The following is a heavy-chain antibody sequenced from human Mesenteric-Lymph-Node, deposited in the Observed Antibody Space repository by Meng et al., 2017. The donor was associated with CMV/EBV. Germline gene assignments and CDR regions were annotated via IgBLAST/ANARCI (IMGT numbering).Heavy chain of an antibody. CDR3: ARVQLELYYFDY. CDR1: GYTFTSYY. CDR2: INPSGGST. Sequence: SCKASGYTFTSYYMHWVRQAPGQGLEWMGIINPSGGSTSYAQKFQGRVTMTRDTSTSTVYMELSSLRSEDTAVYYCARVQLELYYFDYWGQGTLVTVSS. D-gene: IGHD1-1*01. V-gene: IGHV1-46*01. J-gene: IGHJ4*02.